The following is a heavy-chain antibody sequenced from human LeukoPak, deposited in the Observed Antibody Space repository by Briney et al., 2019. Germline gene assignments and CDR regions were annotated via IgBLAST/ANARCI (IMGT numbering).Heavy chain of an antibody. CDR1: GYSFTSYW. CDR2: INPSDSDT. Sequence: GESLKISCKGSGYSFTSYWISWVRQMPGRGLEWMVIINPSDSDTRYSPSFQGQVTISADKSISTAYLQWSSLKASDSAMYYCARAWNLDYWGQGTLVTVSS. CDR3: ARAWNLDY. D-gene: IGHD1-1*01. J-gene: IGHJ4*02. V-gene: IGHV5-51*01.